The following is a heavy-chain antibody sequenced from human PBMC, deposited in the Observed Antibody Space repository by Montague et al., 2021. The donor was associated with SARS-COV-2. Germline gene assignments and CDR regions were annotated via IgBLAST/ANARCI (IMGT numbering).Heavy chain of an antibody. J-gene: IGHJ4*02. Sequence: SETLSLTCTVSGDSISSSSYNWGWIRQPPGKGLEWIGSVHYSGRPYYNPSLKIRVTIYVDTSKNQLSLKLSSVTAADTAVYYCTRHVHMTWPEPSPGFDYGGQGTLVTVSS. D-gene: IGHD1-1*01. CDR3: TRHVHMTWPEPSPGFDY. V-gene: IGHV4-39*01. CDR1: GDSISSSSYN. CDR2: VHYSGRP.